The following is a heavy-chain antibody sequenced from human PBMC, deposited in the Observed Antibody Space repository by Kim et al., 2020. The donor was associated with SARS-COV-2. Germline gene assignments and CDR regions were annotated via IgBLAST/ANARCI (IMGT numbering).Heavy chain of an antibody. CDR2: T. CDR3: ARFDWGSGYFDP. Sequence: TYYADSGRGRFTISTDNSRNTLYLELNRLRPDDTAVYYCARFDWGSGYFDPWGRGTLVTVSS. J-gene: IGHJ2*01. V-gene: IGHV3-53*01. D-gene: IGHD3-9*01.